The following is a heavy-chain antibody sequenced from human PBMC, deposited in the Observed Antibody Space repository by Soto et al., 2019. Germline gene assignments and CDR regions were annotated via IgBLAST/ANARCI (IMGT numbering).Heavy chain of an antibody. CDR3: AGFDSSGYHDAFDI. CDR1: GFTFRSYW. Sequence: GSLRLSCAASGFTFRSYWMHWVRQAPGQRLVWVSRINSDGSSPSYADSVKGRVTISRDNAKNTLYLQMNSLRAEDTAVYYCAGFDSSGYHDAFDIWGQGTMVTVSS. V-gene: IGHV3-74*01. CDR2: INSDGSSP. D-gene: IGHD3-22*01. J-gene: IGHJ3*02.